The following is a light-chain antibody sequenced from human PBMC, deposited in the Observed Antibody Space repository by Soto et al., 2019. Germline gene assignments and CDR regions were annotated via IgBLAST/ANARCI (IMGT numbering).Light chain of an antibody. CDR1: SSNIGNNF. CDR3: ATWDDSLSNYV. CDR2: RNN. Sequence: QSVLTQPPSASGTPGQRVTISCSGSSSNIGNNFVYWYQHLPGTAPKLLIYRNNQRPSGVPDRFSGSKSDTSASLAISGLRSDDEADYYCATWDDSLSNYVFGTGTKLTVL. J-gene: IGLJ1*01. V-gene: IGLV1-47*01.